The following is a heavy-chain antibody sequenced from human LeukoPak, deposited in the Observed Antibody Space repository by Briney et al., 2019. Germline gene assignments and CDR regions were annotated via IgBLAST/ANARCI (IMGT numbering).Heavy chain of an antibody. CDR1: GGSISSYY. Sequence: SETLSLTCTVSGGSISSYYWSWIRQPPGKGLEWIGYIYYSGSTNYNPSLKSRVTISVDTSKNQFSLKLSSVTAADTAVYYCAREADSLTGDSHFDYWGQGTLVTVSS. V-gene: IGHV4-59*01. D-gene: IGHD3-9*01. J-gene: IGHJ4*02. CDR3: AREADSLTGDSHFDY. CDR2: IYYSGST.